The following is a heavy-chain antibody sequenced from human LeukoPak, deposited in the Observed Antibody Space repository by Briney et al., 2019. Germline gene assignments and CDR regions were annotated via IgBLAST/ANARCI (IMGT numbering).Heavy chain of an antibody. CDR1: GFTFSTSE. J-gene: IGHJ3*02. CDR2: TNGGGNVN. Sequence: PGGSVRLSCEGSGFTFSTSEINWVRQAPGKGLEWISYTNGGGNVNFYADSVKGRSKISRDNAKNFLYLQMNGLRAEDTAIYYCAKEIPLARGDAFDIWGQGTLVIVSS. D-gene: IGHD1-26*01. V-gene: IGHV3-48*03. CDR3: AKEIPLARGDAFDI.